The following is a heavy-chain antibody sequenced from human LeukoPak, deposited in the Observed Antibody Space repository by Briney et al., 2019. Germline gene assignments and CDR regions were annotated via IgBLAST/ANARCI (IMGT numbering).Heavy chain of an antibody. D-gene: IGHD2-21*01. V-gene: IGHV1-69*13. Sequence: SVKVSCKASGGTFSSYAISWVRQAPGQGLEWMGGIIPIFGTANYAQKFQGRVTITADESTSTAYMELSSLRSEDTAVYYCARCSAAVVITKFAFDIWGQGTMVTVSS. CDR2: IIPIFGTA. CDR3: ARCSAAVVITKFAFDI. J-gene: IGHJ3*02. CDR1: GGTFSSYA.